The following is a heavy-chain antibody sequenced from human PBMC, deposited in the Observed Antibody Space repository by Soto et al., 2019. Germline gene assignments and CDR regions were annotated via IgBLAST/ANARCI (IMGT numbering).Heavy chain of an antibody. J-gene: IGHJ4*02. V-gene: IGHV4-34*01. D-gene: IGHD7-27*01. CDR3: ARGHISGGSYRGWANLGGFDY. CDR1: GGSFSGYY. CDR2: INHSGST. Sequence: PSETLSLTCAVYGGSFSGYYWSWIRQPPGKGLEWIGEINHSGSTNYNPSLKSRVTISVDTSKNQFSLKLSSVTAADTAVYYCARGHISGGSYRGWANLGGFDYWGQGTLVTVSS.